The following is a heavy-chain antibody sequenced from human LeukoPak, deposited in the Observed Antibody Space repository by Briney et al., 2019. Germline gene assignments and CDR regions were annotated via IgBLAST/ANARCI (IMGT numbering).Heavy chain of an antibody. J-gene: IGHJ4*02. V-gene: IGHV4-61*02. CDR1: GGFISSGSYY. D-gene: IGHD3-22*01. CDR2: IYTSGST. Sequence: SETLSLTCTVSGGFISSGSYYWSWIRQPAGKGLEWIGRIYTSGSTNYNPSLRSRVTISVDTSKNQFSLKLSSVTAADTAVYYCARAADSSGYFYYFDYWGQGTLVTVSS. CDR3: ARAADSSGYFYYFDY.